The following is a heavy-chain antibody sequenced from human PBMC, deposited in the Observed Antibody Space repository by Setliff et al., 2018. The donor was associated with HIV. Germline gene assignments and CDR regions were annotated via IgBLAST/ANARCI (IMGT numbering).Heavy chain of an antibody. CDR2: ISRYSGNT. D-gene: IGHD3-22*01. CDR3: ARGAYDSTDTYYYYGMDV. CDR1: GYTFSGYG. J-gene: IGHJ6*02. Sequence: ASVKVSCKAAGYTFSGYGIAWVRQAPGQGLEWMGWISRYSGNTLYAQKFQGRVTMTTDTSTGTAYMELRSLRSDDTAVYYCARGAYDSTDTYYYYGMDVWGQGTSVTVSS. V-gene: IGHV1-18*01.